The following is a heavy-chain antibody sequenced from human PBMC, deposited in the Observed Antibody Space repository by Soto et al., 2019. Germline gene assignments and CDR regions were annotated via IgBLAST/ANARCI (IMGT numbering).Heavy chain of an antibody. CDR2: ISAYNGNT. V-gene: IGHV1-18*01. CDR1: GYTFSSYH. J-gene: IGHJ4*02. CDR3: ERDLPPVDY. Sequence: QIQLVQSGAEVKKPGASVKVSCKASGYTFSSYHITWVRQAPGQGLEWMGWISAYNGNTNYAQNLQGRVTMTTDPSTSTAYMELRSLRSDDTAVYYWERDLPPVDYWGQGPLVTVSS.